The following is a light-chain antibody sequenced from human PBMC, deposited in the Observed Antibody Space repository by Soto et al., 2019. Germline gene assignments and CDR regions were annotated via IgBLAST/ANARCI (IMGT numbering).Light chain of an antibody. Sequence: DIQMTQSPSTLSASIGARVTITCRASQNINVWLAWYQQKPGKAPKFLIYQASTLQSGVPSRFSGSGSGTEFTLTIRSLQPDDFATYYCQQHEAYPRTFGQGTKVEIK. CDR2: QAS. CDR3: QQHEAYPRT. J-gene: IGKJ1*01. CDR1: QNINVW. V-gene: IGKV1-5*03.